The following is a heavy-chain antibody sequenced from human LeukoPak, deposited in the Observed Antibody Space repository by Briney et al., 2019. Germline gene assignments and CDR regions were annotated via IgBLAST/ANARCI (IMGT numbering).Heavy chain of an antibody. D-gene: IGHD2-15*01. CDR2: IYYSGST. CDR1: GGSISSYY. Sequence: SETLSLTCTVSGGSISSYYWSWIRQPPGKGLEWNGYIYYSGSTYYNPSLKSRVTISVDTSKNQFSLKLSSVTAADTAVYYCARQGCSGGSCYYYYYGMDVWGQGTTVTVSS. CDR3: ARQGCSGGSCYYYYYGMDV. V-gene: IGHV4-59*08. J-gene: IGHJ6*02.